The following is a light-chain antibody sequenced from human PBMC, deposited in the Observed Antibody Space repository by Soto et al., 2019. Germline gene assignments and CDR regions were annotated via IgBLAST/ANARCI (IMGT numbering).Light chain of an antibody. CDR3: CSSAGRSTWV. Sequence: QSALPQPASVYGAPGQSITISCTGTSSDVGSYNLVSWYQQHPGKAPKLMIYEGSKRPSGVSNRFSGSKSGNTAYLTISGLQAEDEDDYYCCSSAGRSTWVFVGGTKVTVL. J-gene: IGLJ3*02. CDR1: SSDVGSYNL. V-gene: IGLV2-23*01. CDR2: EGS.